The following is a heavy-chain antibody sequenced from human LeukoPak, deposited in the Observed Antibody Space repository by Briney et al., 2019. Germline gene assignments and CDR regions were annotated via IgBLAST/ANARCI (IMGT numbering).Heavy chain of an antibody. Sequence: ASVTVSCKASGYTFTNYAINWVRQAPGQRLQWMGWSNAGNGHTKYSQEFQDRVTITRDTSASTGYMELSSLRSEDMAEYYCARSDYWDSLDYWGQGTLVTVSS. CDR2: SNAGNGHT. V-gene: IGHV1-3*02. CDR3: ARSDYWDSLDY. CDR1: GYTFTNYA. J-gene: IGHJ4*02. D-gene: IGHD1-7*01.